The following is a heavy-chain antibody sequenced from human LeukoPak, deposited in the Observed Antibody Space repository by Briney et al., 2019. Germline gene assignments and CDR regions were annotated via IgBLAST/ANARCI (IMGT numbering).Heavy chain of an antibody. V-gene: IGHV1-2*02. CDR2: ISPKTGGT. CDR3: ASPKYGDFYFDY. Sequence: GSMKVSCKASGYTFSGYYIHWVRQAPGQGLEWMGWISPKTGGTNYAKKFQGRVIMTRDTSIATAYMELRRLRSDDTAVYFCASPKYGDFYFDYWGQGTLVTVAS. J-gene: IGHJ4*02. CDR1: GYTFSGYY. D-gene: IGHD2-21*02.